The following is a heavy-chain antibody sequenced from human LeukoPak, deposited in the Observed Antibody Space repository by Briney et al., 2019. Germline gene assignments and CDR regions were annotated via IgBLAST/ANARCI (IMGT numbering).Heavy chain of an antibody. CDR3: ARQESGPYHYMDV. J-gene: IGHJ6*03. D-gene: IGHD3-3*01. Sequence: SETLSLTCTGSGGSISSYYWTWIRQAPGKGLEWIGYVYYSVSSNYNPSLKSRVSISQDTSKHQVSLKLSSVTAADTAVYYCARQESGPYHYMDVWGKGTTVTVSS. CDR1: GGSISSYY. V-gene: IGHV4-59*08. CDR2: VYYSVSS.